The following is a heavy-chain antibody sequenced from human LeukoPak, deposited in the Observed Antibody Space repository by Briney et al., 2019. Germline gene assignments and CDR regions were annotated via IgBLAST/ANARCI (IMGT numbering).Heavy chain of an antibody. D-gene: IGHD2-2*01. V-gene: IGHV3-23*01. Sequence: GGSLRLSCTASGFTFSTYAMNWVRQAPGKGLEGVSGISGSGLSTYYADSVKGRFTISRDNSNNTLYLQMRSLGAEDTAVYYCAKDWGMGDQLLRIDYWGQGTLVTVSS. CDR3: AKDWGMGDQLLRIDY. CDR1: GFTFSTYA. J-gene: IGHJ4*02. CDR2: ISGSGLST.